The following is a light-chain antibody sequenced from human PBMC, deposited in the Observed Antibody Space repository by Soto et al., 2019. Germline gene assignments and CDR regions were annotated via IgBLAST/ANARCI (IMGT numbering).Light chain of an antibody. J-gene: IGKJ4*01. CDR1: QSDSSY. CDR3: QQRSNWLT. CDR2: DAS. Sequence: EIVLTQSPATLSLSPGERATLSCRASQSDSSYLAWYQQKPGQAPRLLIYDASNRATGIPARFSGSGSGTDFTLTISRLEPEDFAVYYCQQRSNWLTFGGGTKVEIK. V-gene: IGKV3-11*01.